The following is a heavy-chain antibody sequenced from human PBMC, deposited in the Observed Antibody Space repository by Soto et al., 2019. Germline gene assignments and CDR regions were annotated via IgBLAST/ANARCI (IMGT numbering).Heavy chain of an antibody. CDR1: GFAVRHNY. CDR2: ICGGDT. Sequence: EVQLVESGGGLVQPGGSLRLSCTASGFAVRHNYMTWVRQAPGKGLEWVSLICGGDTAYADSVKGRFTISRHTSQNTLYLQMNSLRAEDTAVYYCAIKTDSIPSGGDVWGKGTAVTVSS. V-gene: IGHV3-53*04. CDR3: AIKTDSIPSGGDV. D-gene: IGHD3-10*01. J-gene: IGHJ6*04.